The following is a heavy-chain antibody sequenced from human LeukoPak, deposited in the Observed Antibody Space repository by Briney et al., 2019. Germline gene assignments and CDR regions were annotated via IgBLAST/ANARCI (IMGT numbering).Heavy chain of an antibody. CDR2: IYYSGST. D-gene: IGHD6-13*01. J-gene: IGHJ5*02. V-gene: IGHV4-59*01. Sequence: SETLSLTCTVSGGSITSYYWSWIRHPPGKGLGWIGYIYYSGSTNYNPSLKSRVTISVDTSKNQFSLKLSSVTAADTAVYYCARIAAAGTVHWFDPWGQGTLVTVSS. CDR1: GGSITSYY. CDR3: ARIAAAGTVHWFDP.